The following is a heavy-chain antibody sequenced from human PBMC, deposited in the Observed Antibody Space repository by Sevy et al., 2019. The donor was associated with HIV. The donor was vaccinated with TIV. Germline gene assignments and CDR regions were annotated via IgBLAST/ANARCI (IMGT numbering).Heavy chain of an antibody. D-gene: IGHD5-12*01. Sequence: GGSLRLSCAASGFSLSDYAIHWARQGPFKGLEWLTVISFDGGNKYYADSVKGRFTISRENSKITVSLQMNSLRPDETALYYCARGPYNSGLRLDFWGRGILVTVSS. V-gene: IGHV3-30-3*01. J-gene: IGHJ4*02. CDR1: GFSLSDYA. CDR3: ARGPYNSGLRLDF. CDR2: ISFDGGNK.